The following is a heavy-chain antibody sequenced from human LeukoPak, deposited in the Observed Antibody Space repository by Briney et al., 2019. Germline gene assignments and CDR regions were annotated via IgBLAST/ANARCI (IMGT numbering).Heavy chain of an antibody. CDR3: AAGQIGVGANWFDH. J-gene: IGHJ5*02. V-gene: IGHV3-21*01. CDR2: IRSSSSYK. D-gene: IGHD1-26*01. Sequence: GGSLRLSCAASGFTFSTYSMQWVRQAPGKGLEGVSYIRSSSSYKYYADSVKGRFTISRYNAKNSLYLQMNSLRAYDTAVYYCAAGQIGVGANWFDHWGQGTLVTVSS. CDR1: GFTFSTYS.